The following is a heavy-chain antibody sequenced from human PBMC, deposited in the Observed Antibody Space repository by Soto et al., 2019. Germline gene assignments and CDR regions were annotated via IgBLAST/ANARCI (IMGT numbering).Heavy chain of an antibody. CDR3: AQTPPKWGVFHY. CDR1: GDTFTNYD. J-gene: IGHJ4*02. Sequence: QVQLVQSGAEVKKPGASVKVSCKASGDTFTNYDINWFRQATGQGLEWMGWMSPNTGNTGYAQKFQGRVTMTRTTSISTAHMELSGLISEDTAGYYCAQTPPKWGVFHYWGQGTLVTVSS. D-gene: IGHD7-27*01. V-gene: IGHV1-8*01. CDR2: MSPNTGNT.